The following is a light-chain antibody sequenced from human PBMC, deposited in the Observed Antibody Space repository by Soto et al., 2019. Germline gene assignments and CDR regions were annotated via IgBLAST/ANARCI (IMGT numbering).Light chain of an antibody. CDR3: QQSYSTPKP. V-gene: IGKV1-39*01. Sequence: DIQMTQSPSSLSASVGDRVTITCRASQSISSYLNWYQQKPGKAPKLLIYAASSLQSVVPSRFSGSGSGTDFTRTISSLQPEDFATYYCQQSYSTPKPFCQGTQLESK. J-gene: IGKJ2*01. CDR1: QSISSY. CDR2: AAS.